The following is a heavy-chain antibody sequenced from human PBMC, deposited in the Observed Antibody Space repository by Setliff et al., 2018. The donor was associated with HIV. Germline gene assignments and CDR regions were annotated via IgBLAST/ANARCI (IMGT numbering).Heavy chain of an antibody. CDR2: IYSGGST. Sequence: SGGSLRLSCAASGFTVSNNYMKWVCQAPGKWLEWVSLIYSGGSTYYADSVKGRFTISRDNTKNFLYLEMNSLRAEDTAVYYCAGSRGYFVQADWGQGTLVTVSS. CDR3: AGSRGYFVQAD. D-gene: IGHD1-1*01. J-gene: IGHJ4*02. V-gene: IGHV3-53*01. CDR1: GFTVSNNY.